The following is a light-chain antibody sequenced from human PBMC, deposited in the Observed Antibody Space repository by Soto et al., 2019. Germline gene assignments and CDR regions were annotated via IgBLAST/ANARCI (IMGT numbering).Light chain of an antibody. V-gene: IGLV2-23*02. CDR2: EVS. J-gene: IGLJ7*01. CDR3: CSYGGSRAV. Sequence: QSALTQPASVSGSPGQSITISCTGTSSDVWSHNLVSWYQQHPGQAPKLMIYEVSKRPLGVSARFSASKSGNTASLTISGLHAEDEADYYCCSYGGSRAVFGGGTQLTVL. CDR1: SSDVWSHNL.